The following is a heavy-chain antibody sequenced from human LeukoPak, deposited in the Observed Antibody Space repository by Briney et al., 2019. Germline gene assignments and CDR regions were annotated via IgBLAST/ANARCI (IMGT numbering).Heavy chain of an antibody. CDR2: IYYSGST. J-gene: IGHJ5*02. Sequence: SETLSLTCTVSGGSISGSSYYWGWIRQPPGTGLEWIGSIYYSGSTYYNPSLKSRVTISVDTSKNQFSLKLISVTAADTAVYYCARSPQGTATTANWLDPWGQGTLVTVSS. V-gene: IGHV4-39*07. D-gene: IGHD4-17*01. CDR3: ARSPQGTATTANWLDP. CDR1: GGSISGSSYY.